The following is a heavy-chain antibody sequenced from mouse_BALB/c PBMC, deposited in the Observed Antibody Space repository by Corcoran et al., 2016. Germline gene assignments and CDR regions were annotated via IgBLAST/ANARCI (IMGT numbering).Heavy chain of an antibody. V-gene: IGHV1-18*01. CDR3: ARSYYYGNYGKWFAY. CDR2: INPNNGGT. J-gene: IGHJ3*01. D-gene: IGHD2-1*01. CDR1: GYTFTDYN. Sequence: EVLLQQSGPELVKPGASVKIPCKASGYTFTDYNMDWVKQSHGKSLEWIGDINPNNGGTIYNQKFKGKATLTVDKSSSTAYMELRSLTSEDTAVYYCARSYYYGNYGKWFAYWGQGTLVTVSA.